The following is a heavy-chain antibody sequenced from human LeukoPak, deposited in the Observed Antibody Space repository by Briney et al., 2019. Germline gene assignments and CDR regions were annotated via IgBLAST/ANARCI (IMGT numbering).Heavy chain of an antibody. CDR1: GFTFSTYA. Sequence: GGSLRLSCAVSGFTFSTYAMHWVRQAPGEGLEYVSGISRDGGSTYYANSVKGRVTISRDNSKNTLYLQMNSLRADDTAVYYCAKARGSSVYEQFDYWGQGTQVTVSP. D-gene: IGHD5/OR15-5a*01. CDR2: ISRDGGST. J-gene: IGHJ4*02. V-gene: IGHV3-64*01. CDR3: AKARGSSVYEQFDY.